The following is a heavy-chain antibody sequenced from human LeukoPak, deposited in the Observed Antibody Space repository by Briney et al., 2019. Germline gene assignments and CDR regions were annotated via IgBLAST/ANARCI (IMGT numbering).Heavy chain of an antibody. V-gene: IGHV4-34*01. CDR2: ISHRGST. J-gene: IGHJ4*02. D-gene: IGHD6-6*01. Sequence: PSETLSLTCAVYGGSISGHYWSWIRRPPGKGLEWIGEISHRGSTKYNPSLKSRVTISLDTSKNQFSLKLSSVTAADTSNYYCARGGGIAAQDYWGQGTLVTVSS. CDR1: GGSISGHY. CDR3: ARGGGIAAQDY.